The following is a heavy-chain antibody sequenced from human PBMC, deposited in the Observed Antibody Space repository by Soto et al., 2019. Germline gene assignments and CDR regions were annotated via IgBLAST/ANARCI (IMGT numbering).Heavy chain of an antibody. J-gene: IGHJ4*02. D-gene: IGHD3-10*01. CDR2: INHSGST. CDR3: ARAGAMVRGVILF. CDR1: GGSFSGYY. Sequence: SETLSLTCAVYGGSFSGYYWSWIRQPPGKGLEWIGEINHSGSTNYNPSLKSRVTISVDTSKNQFSLKLSSVTAADTAVYYCARAGAMVRGVILFWGQGTLVTVSS. V-gene: IGHV4-34*01.